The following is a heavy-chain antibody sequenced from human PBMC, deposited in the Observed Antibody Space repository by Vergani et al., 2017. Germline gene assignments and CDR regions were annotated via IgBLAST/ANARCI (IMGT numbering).Heavy chain of an antibody. CDR2: ISAYNGNT. J-gene: IGHJ5*02. Sequence: QVQLVQSGAEVKKPGASVKVSCKASGYTFTSYGISWVRQAPGQGLEWMGWISAYNGNTNYAQKLQGRVTMTTDTSTSTAFMELRSLRSDDTAVYYCARDVGYCSGGSCREYNWFDPWGQGTLVTVSA. CDR3: ARDVGYCSGGSCREYNWFDP. CDR1: GYTFTSYG. D-gene: IGHD2-15*01. V-gene: IGHV1-18*01.